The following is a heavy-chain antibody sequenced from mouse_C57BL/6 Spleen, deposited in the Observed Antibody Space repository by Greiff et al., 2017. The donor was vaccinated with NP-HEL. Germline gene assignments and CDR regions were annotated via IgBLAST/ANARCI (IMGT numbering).Heavy chain of an antibody. J-gene: IGHJ2*01. V-gene: IGHV5-4*01. CDR3: ARDRGLGGGYYFDY. CDR1: GFTFSSYA. CDR2: ISDGGSYT. D-gene: IGHD2-13*01. Sequence: EVKLMESGGGLVKPGGSLKLSCAASGFTFSSYAMSWVRQTPEKRLEWVATISDGGSYTYYPDNVKGRFTISRDNAKNNLYLQMSHLKSEDTAMYYCARDRGLGGGYYFDYWGQGTTLTVSS.